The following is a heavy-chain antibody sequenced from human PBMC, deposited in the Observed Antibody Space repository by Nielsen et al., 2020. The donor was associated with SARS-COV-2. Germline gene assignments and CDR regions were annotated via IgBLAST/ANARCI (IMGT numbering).Heavy chain of an antibody. V-gene: IGHV3-7*01. Sequence: GGSLRLSCAASGFTFSSLWISWVRQVPGKGRGWVADIKPDGSEKVYVDSVKGRFTISRDNAKNSMSLQMNSLRVEDTAVYYCARDWSRAFDVWGQGTMVTVSS. J-gene: IGHJ3*01. CDR3: ARDWSRAFDV. CDR1: GFTFSSLW. CDR2: IKPDGSEK.